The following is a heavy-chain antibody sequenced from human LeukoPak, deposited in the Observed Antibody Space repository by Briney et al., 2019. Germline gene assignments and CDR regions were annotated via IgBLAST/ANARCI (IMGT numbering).Heavy chain of an antibody. CDR1: GFTFSSYW. J-gene: IGHJ3*02. Sequence: GGSLRLSCAASGFTFSSYWMHWVRHAPGKGLVWVSRINSDGSSTSYADSVKGRFTISRDNAKNTLYLQMNSLRAEDTAVYYCARDSYDSSGADAFDIWGQGTMVTVSS. CDR3: ARDSYDSSGADAFDI. V-gene: IGHV3-74*01. D-gene: IGHD3-22*01. CDR2: INSDGSST.